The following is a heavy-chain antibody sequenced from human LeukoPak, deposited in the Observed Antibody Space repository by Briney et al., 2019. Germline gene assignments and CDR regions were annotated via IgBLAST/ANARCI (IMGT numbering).Heavy chain of an antibody. V-gene: IGHV1-3*01. D-gene: IGHD2-2*01. CDR3: ARGYCSSTSCYMDV. CDR2: INAGNGNI. Sequence: ASVKVSCKASGYTFTSFDFNWVRQATGQGLEWMGWINAGNGNIKYSQKFQGRVTITGDTSASTAYMELSSLRSEDTAVYYCARGYCSSTSCYMDVWGQGTTVT. CDR1: GYTFTSFD. J-gene: IGHJ6*02.